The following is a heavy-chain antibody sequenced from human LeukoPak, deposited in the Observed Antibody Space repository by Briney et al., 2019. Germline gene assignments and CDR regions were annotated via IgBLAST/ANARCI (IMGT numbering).Heavy chain of an antibody. CDR1: NGSMTNNY. CDR2: IYSSGST. CDR3: AGDWN. D-gene: IGHD3-3*01. J-gene: IGHJ4*02. V-gene: IGHV4-59*01. Sequence: PSETLSLTCTVSNGSMTNNYWSWIRQPPGEGLEWIGYIYSSGSTIYNPSLKSRVTISIDTSKNQFSLKLISVTAEDTAVYYCAGDWNWGQGTLVTVFS.